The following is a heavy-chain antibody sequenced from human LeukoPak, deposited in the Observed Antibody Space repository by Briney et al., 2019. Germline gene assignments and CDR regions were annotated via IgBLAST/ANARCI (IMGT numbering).Heavy chain of an antibody. CDR2: ISSSSSTI. J-gene: IGHJ4*02. Sequence: GGSLRLSCAASGFTFSSYSMNWVRQAPGKGLEWVSYISSSSSTIYYADSVKGRFTISRDNAKNSLYLQMNSLRAEDTAVYYCAMIGGYCTNGVCYGGFDYWGQGTLVTVSS. CDR3: AMIGGYCTNGVCYGGFDY. CDR1: GFTFSSYS. V-gene: IGHV3-48*01. D-gene: IGHD2-8*01.